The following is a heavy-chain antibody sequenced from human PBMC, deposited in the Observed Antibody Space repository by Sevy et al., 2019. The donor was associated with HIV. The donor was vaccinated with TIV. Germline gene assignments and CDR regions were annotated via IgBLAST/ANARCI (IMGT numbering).Heavy chain of an antibody. J-gene: IGHJ4*02. D-gene: IGHD6-13*01. CDR1: GFAFSSYA. Sequence: GGSLRLSCAASGFAFSSYAMSWVGQAPGKGLEWVSAISGSGGSTYYADSVKGRFTISRDNSKNTLYLQMNSLRAEDTAVYYCAKESHKPGIAAAGYYFDYWGQGTLVTVSS. CDR2: ISGSGGST. V-gene: IGHV3-23*01. CDR3: AKESHKPGIAAAGYYFDY.